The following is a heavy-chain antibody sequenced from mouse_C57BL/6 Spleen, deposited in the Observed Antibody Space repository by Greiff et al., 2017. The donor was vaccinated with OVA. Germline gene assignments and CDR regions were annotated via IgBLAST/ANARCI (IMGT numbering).Heavy chain of an antibody. D-gene: IGHD1-1*01. CDR1: GYAFSSSW. V-gene: IGHV1-82*01. Sequence: VQLMESGPELVKPGASVKISCKASGYAFSSSWMNWVKQRPGKGLERIGRIYPGDGDTNYNGKFKGKATLTADKSSSTAYMQLSSLTSEDSAVDVCARYYGSSLYFDYWGQGTTLTVSS. J-gene: IGHJ2*01. CDR3: ARYYGSSLYFDY. CDR2: IYPGDGDT.